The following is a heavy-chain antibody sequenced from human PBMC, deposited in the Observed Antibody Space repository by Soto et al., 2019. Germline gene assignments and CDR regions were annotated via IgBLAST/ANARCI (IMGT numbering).Heavy chain of an antibody. J-gene: IGHJ5*02. V-gene: IGHV1-18*01. CDR3: AGGLGVPAALGP. D-gene: IGHD2-2*01. Sequence: GASVKVSCKASGYTFTSYGISWVRQAPGQGLEWMGWISAYNGNTNYAQKLQDRVTMTTDKSTNTAYMELRSLRSDDTAEYFCAGGLGVPAALGPWGQGTLVTVS. CDR1: GYTFTSYG. CDR2: ISAYNGNT.